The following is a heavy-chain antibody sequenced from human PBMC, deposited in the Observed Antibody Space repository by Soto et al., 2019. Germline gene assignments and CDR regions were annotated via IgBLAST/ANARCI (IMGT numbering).Heavy chain of an antibody. V-gene: IGHV1-2*02. CDR3: ARGSGSGSYYGIDY. CDR1: EYTFTDYN. Sequence: QVQLVQSRAEVKKPGASVKVSCKASEYTFTDYNLHWVRQAPGQGLEWMGWINPDSGGTKYAQKFQGRVTMTRDTSISTAYMELSRLRSDDTAVYSCARGSGSGSYYGIDYWGQGTLVTVSS. J-gene: IGHJ4*02. CDR2: INPDSGGT. D-gene: IGHD3-10*01.